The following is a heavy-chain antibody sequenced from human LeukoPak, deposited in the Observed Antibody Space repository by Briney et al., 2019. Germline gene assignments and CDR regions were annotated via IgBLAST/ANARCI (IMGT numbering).Heavy chain of an antibody. V-gene: IGHV3-49*04. CDR1: GFTFGDYA. Sequence: GGSLRLSCTASGFTFGDYAMSWVRQAPGKGLEWVGFIRSKAYGGTTEYAASVKGRFTISRDDSKNIAYLQMNSLKTEDTAVYYCTSASDSSWYQVIYWGQGTLVTVSS. J-gene: IGHJ4*02. D-gene: IGHD6-13*01. CDR2: IRSKAYGGTT. CDR3: TSASDSSWYQVIY.